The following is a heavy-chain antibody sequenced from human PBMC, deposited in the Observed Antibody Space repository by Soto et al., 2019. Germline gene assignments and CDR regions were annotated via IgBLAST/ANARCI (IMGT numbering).Heavy chain of an antibody. CDR3: ARGGGHYYDSSGYEIDY. J-gene: IGHJ4*02. V-gene: IGHV4-59*01. Sequence: ASETLSLTCTVSGGSISSYYWSWIRQPPGKGLEWIGYIYYSGSTNYNPSLKSRVTISVDTSKNQFSLKLSSVTAADTAVYYCARGGGHYYDSSGYEIDYWGQGTLVTVSS. D-gene: IGHD3-22*01. CDR1: GGSISSYY. CDR2: IYYSGST.